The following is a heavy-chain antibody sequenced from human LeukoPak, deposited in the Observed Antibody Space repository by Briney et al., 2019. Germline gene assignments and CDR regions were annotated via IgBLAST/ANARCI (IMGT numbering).Heavy chain of an antibody. D-gene: IGHD3-10*01. V-gene: IGHV3-74*01. J-gene: IGHJ4*02. CDR1: GFTFCSYR. Sequence: GGPVRLPCAASGFTFCSYRMLWVRQAPEKGLVWVLRTNSYGSRRNYADPVKGRFTISRDNAKDTLYPQMNSLRCEDSAVYYCARGARGSGTASDNWGQGTLVSVSS. CDR2: TNSYGSRR. CDR3: ARGARGSGTASDN.